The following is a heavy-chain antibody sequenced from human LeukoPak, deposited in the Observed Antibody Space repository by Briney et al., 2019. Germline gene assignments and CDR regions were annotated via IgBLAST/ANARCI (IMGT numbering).Heavy chain of an antibody. CDR2: IYTSGST. V-gene: IGHV4-59*10. Sequence: PSETLSLTCAVYGGSFSGYYWSWIRQPAGKGLEWIGRIYTSGSTNYNPSLKSRVTISVDTSKNQFSLKLSSVTAADTAVYYCASFLWFGEGYWGQGTLVTVSS. CDR1: GGSFSGYY. J-gene: IGHJ4*02. CDR3: ASFLWFGEGY. D-gene: IGHD3-10*01.